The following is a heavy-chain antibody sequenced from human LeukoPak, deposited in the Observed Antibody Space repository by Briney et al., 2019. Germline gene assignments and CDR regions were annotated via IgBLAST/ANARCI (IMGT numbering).Heavy chain of an antibody. CDR1: GFTFSSTW. CDR3: ASHNYYDSSGYYYSVGFDY. CDR2: IKLEGREK. D-gene: IGHD3-22*01. V-gene: IGHV3-7*01. Sequence: PGPSLRPAWAASGFTFSSTWVSSASHPPRKWRGWVANIKLEGREKYYVHSVKGRFTVSRDKAKNSLYLQMNSMRAEDTAVYYCASHNYYDSSGYYYSVGFDYWGQGTLVTVSS. J-gene: IGHJ4*02.